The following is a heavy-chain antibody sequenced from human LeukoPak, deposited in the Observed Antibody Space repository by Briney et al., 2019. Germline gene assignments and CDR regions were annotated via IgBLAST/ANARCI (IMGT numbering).Heavy chain of an antibody. CDR3: ARATFQQEVNWFDP. V-gene: IGHV6-1*01. CDR1: GDSVSSKSAA. Sequence: SQTLSLTCAISGDSVSSKSAAWNWIRQSPSRGLEWLGRTYYRSRWYNDYAVSMKSRIAINPDTSKNQFSPQLNSVTPEDTAVYYCARATFQQEVNWFDPWGQGTLVTVSS. J-gene: IGHJ5*02. CDR2: TYYRSRWYN. D-gene: IGHD2/OR15-2a*01.